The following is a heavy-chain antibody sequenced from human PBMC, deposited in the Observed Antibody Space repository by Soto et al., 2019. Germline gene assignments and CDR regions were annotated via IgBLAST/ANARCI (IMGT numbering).Heavy chain of an antibody. Sequence: EVQLAESGGELVQPGGSLRLSCAASGFTFNNYWMQWVRQAPGKGLVWVSRINTDGSRTNYADSVKGRFTISRDNAKNTLYLQSDSLRAEDKAVYYCAKVATGSYNWFDPWRQGTLVTVSS. J-gene: IGHJ5*02. D-gene: IGHD1-1*01. CDR3: AKVATGSYNWFDP. CDR2: INTDGSRT. V-gene: IGHV3-74*01. CDR1: GFTFNNYW.